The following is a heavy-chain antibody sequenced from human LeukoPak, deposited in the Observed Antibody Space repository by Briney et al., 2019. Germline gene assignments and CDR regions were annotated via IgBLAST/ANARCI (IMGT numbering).Heavy chain of an antibody. V-gene: IGHV3-53*01. J-gene: IGHJ4*02. Sequence: GGSLRLSCAASGFTVSSNYMSWVRQAPGKGLEWVSLIFSGGSTYYSDSVKGRFTISRDISKNTLYLQMNSLRAEDTAVYYCAILGGHGYNPIDYWGQGTLVTVSS. CDR1: GFTVSSNY. CDR3: AILGGHGYNPIDY. CDR2: IFSGGST. D-gene: IGHD5-24*01.